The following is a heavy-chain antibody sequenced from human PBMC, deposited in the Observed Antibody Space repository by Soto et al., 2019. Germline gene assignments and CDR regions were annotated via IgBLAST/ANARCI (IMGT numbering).Heavy chain of an antibody. D-gene: IGHD3-10*01. CDR1: GFTFGSYA. CDR3: AKDHAYYYGSGSYSMYYFDY. J-gene: IGHJ4*02. Sequence: PGGSLRLSCAASGFTFGSYAMSWVRQAPGKGLEWVSAISGSGGSTYYADSVKGRFTISRDNSKNTLYLQMNSLRAEDTAVYYCAKDHAYYYGSGSYSMYYFDYWGQGTLVTVSS. CDR2: ISGSGGST. V-gene: IGHV3-23*01.